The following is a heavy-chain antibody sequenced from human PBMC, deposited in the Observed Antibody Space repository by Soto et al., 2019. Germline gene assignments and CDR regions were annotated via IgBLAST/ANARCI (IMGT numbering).Heavy chain of an antibody. CDR3: ARDGRGIAVADHKGGNWFDP. CDR2: TYYRSKWYN. V-gene: IGHV6-1*01. Sequence: QSQTLSLTCAISGDSVSSNSAAWNWIRQSPSRGLEWLGRTYYRSKWYNDYAVSVKSRITINPDTSKNQFSLQLNSVTPEDTAVYYCARDGRGIAVADHKGGNWFDPWGQGTLVTVSS. CDR1: GDSVSSNSAA. J-gene: IGHJ5*02. D-gene: IGHD6-19*01.